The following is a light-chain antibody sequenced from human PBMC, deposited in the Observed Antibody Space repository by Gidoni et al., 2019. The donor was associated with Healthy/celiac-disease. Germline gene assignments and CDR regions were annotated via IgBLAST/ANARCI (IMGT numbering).Light chain of an antibody. CDR1: QDISNY. Sequence: DIQMSQSPSSLSASVGDRVTITCQASQDISNYLNWYQQKPGKAPKLLIYAASNLETGVPSRFSGSGSGTDFTFTISSLQPEVSATYYCQQYDNLLGTFGQGT. J-gene: IGKJ1*01. CDR3: QQYDNLLGT. CDR2: AAS. V-gene: IGKV1-33*01.